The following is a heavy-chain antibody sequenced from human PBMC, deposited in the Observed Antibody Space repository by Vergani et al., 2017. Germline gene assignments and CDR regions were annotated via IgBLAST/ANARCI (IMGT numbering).Heavy chain of an antibody. D-gene: IGHD4-17*01. V-gene: IGHV3-9*01. CDR2: ISWNSGSI. Sequence: EVQLVEPGGGLVQPGRSLRLSCAASGFTFDDYAMHWVRQAPGKGLEWVSGISWNSGSIGYADSVKGRFTISRDNSKNTLYLQMNSLRAEDTAVYYCAKRKTTDEYYFDYWGQGTLVTVSS. J-gene: IGHJ4*02. CDR3: AKRKTTDEYYFDY. CDR1: GFTFDDYA.